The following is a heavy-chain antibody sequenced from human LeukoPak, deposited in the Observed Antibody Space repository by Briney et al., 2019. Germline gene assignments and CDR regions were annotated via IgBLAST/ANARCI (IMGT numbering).Heavy chain of an antibody. CDR2: ISWNSGSV. J-gene: IGHJ3*02. CDR1: GFTSDDYA. Sequence: GGSLRLSCAASGFTSDDYAMHWVRQAPGKGLEWVSGISWNSGSVGYADSVKGRFTISRDNSKNTLYLQMNSLRAEDTAVYYCAKDFDVGDFWSGWGAFDIWGQGTMVTVSS. V-gene: IGHV3-9*02. CDR3: AKDFDVGDFWSGWGAFDI. D-gene: IGHD3-3*01.